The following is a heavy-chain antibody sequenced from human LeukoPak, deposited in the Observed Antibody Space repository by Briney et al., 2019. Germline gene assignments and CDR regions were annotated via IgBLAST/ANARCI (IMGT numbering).Heavy chain of an antibody. J-gene: IGHJ4*02. Sequence: GGSLSLSCAASGLTFSSYGMHWVRPAPGKGLERVACIRYIGSNKYYADTVKGPFTISRDNSKNTLYLQMNSLRAEDRAVYYCAKDGCSSTRPTLECRYYFDYWGQGTLVTVSS. CDR3: AKDGCSSTRPTLECRYYFDY. D-gene: IGHD2-2*01. CDR1: GLTFSSYG. CDR2: IRYIGSNK. V-gene: IGHV3-30*02.